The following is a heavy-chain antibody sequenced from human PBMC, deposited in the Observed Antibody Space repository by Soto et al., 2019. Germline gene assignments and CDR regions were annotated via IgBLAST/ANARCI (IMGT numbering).Heavy chain of an antibody. CDR2: ISYDGSNK. Sequence: HPGGSLRLSCAASGFTFSSYAMHWVRQAPGKGLEWVAVISYDGSNKYYADSVKGRFTISRDNSKNTLYLQMNSLRAEDTAVYYCASPADQTKLSYYFDYWGQGTLVTVSS. V-gene: IGHV3-30-3*01. CDR1: GFTFSSYA. CDR3: ASPADQTKLSYYFDY. J-gene: IGHJ4*02. D-gene: IGHD3-16*02.